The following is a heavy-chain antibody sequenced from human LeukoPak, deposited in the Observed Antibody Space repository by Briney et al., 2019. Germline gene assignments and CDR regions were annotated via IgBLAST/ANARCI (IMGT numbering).Heavy chain of an antibody. CDR2: ISSSSSYI. Sequence: GGSLRLSCAASGFTFSSYSMNWVRQAPGKGLEWVSSISSSSSYIYYADSVKGRFTISRDNSKKMLYLQMNSLRAEDTAVYYCAKGIRRLVGTIPGLRRDHYMDVWGKGTTVTVSS. CDR1: GFTFSSYS. V-gene: IGHV3-21*01. D-gene: IGHD1-26*01. J-gene: IGHJ6*03. CDR3: AKGIRRLVGTIPGLRRDHYMDV.